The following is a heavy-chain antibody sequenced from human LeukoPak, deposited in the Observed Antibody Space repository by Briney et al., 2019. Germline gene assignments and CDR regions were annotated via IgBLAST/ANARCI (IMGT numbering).Heavy chain of an antibody. CDR3: AKDSLSVTVFGVVIPYFDY. Sequence: GGSLRLSCAASGFTFSSYAMSWVRQAPGKGLEWVSSISAGGDSAYYADSVKGRFTISRVNSKNILYLQMNTLRAEDTAVYYCAKDSLSVTVFGVVIPYFDYWGQGALVTVSS. V-gene: IGHV3-23*01. CDR1: GFTFSSYA. D-gene: IGHD3-3*01. CDR2: ISAGGDSA. J-gene: IGHJ4*02.